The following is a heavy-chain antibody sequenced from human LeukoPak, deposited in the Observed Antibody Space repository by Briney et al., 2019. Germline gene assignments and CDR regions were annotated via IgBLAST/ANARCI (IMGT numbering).Heavy chain of an antibody. Sequence: ASVKVSCKASGYTFTGYYMHWVRQAPGQGLEWMGWINLNSGGTNDAQKFQDRGTMTRDTSISTAYMELSRLRSDDTVVYYCARVVVRDANNYKDYWGQGTLVTVSS. CDR3: ARVVVRDANNYKDY. CDR2: INLNSGGT. J-gene: IGHJ4*02. CDR1: GYTFTGYY. D-gene: IGHD5-24*01. V-gene: IGHV1-2*02.